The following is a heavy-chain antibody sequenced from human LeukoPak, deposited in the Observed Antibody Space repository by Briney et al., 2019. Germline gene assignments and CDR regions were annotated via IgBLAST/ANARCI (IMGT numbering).Heavy chain of an antibody. Sequence: GGSLRLSCAASGFTFSSYGMHWVRQAPGKGLEWVSSISSSSSYIYYADSVKGRFTISRDNAKNSLYLQMNSLRAEDTAVYYCARDLGRITMVRGEGYWGQGTLVTVSS. D-gene: IGHD3-10*01. V-gene: IGHV3-21*01. CDR2: ISSSSSYI. CDR3: ARDLGRITMVRGEGY. CDR1: GFTFSSYG. J-gene: IGHJ4*02.